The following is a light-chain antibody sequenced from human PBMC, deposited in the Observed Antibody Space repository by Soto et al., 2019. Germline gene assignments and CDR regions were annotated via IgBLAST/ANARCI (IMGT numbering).Light chain of an antibody. V-gene: IGKV3-15*01. CDR1: QSAISN. Sequence: EIVMTQSPATVSVSPGERVTLSCRASQSAISNLAWYQQKPGQTPRLLIYDASTSATGIPARFSGSGSGTECTLTISSLLSEDFAVYYCHQYYKWPLTFGGGTKVEIK. CDR2: DAS. J-gene: IGKJ4*01. CDR3: HQYYKWPLT.